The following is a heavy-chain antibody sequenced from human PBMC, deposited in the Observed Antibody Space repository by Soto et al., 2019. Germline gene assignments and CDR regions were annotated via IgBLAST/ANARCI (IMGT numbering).Heavy chain of an antibody. Sequence: EVQLVESGGGLVQPGGSLRLSCAASGFTFSSYWMSWVRQAPGKGLEWVANIKQDGSEKYYVDSVKGRFTISRDNAKNSLYLQMNSLRAEDTAVYYCARVPPTRYYYYGMDVWGQGTTVTVSS. V-gene: IGHV3-7*01. CDR3: ARVPPTRYYYYGMDV. CDR2: IKQDGSEK. J-gene: IGHJ6*02. CDR1: GFTFSSYW.